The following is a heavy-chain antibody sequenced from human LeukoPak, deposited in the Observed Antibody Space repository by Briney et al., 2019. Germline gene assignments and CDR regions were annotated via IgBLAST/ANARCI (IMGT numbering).Heavy chain of an antibody. CDR2: ISSSSSYI. Sequence: PGGSLRLSCAASGFTFSDYSMNWVRQAPGKGLEWVSSISSSSSYIYYADSVKGRFTISRDNAKNSLYLQMNSLRAEDTAVYYCARDHSGYDYYYYYYMDVWGKGTTVTVPS. J-gene: IGHJ6*03. V-gene: IGHV3-21*01. D-gene: IGHD5-12*01. CDR1: GFTFSDYS. CDR3: ARDHSGYDYYYYYYMDV.